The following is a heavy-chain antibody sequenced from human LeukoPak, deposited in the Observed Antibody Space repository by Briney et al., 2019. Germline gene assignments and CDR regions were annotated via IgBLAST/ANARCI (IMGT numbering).Heavy chain of an antibody. CDR3: ARYSSSSGWFDP. Sequence: MASETLSLTCTVSGGSISSYYWSWIRQPAGKGLEWIGRIYTSGSTNYNPSLKSRVTMSVDTSKNQFSLKLSSVTAADTAVYYCARYSSSSGWFDPWGQGTLVTVSS. D-gene: IGHD6-6*01. V-gene: IGHV4-4*07. CDR2: IYTSGST. J-gene: IGHJ5*02. CDR1: GGSISSYY.